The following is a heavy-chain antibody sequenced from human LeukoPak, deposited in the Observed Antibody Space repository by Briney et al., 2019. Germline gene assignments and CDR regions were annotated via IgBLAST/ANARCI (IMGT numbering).Heavy chain of an antibody. Sequence: PSETLPLTCAVYGGSFSGYYWIWIRQPPPKGLEWIGEINHSGGTNYNPSLKSRVTISLDTSKNQLSLRLSSVTAADTAVYFCARAPYGGALDYWGQGTLVTVSS. V-gene: IGHV4-34*01. J-gene: IGHJ4*02. CDR1: GGSFSGYY. CDR2: INHSGGT. D-gene: IGHD4-23*01. CDR3: ARAPYGGALDY.